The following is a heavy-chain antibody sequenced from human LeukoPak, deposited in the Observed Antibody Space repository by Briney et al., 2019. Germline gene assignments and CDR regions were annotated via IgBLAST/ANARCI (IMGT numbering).Heavy chain of an antibody. CDR2: ISGTSNTI. J-gene: IGHJ4*02. Sequence: ETLSLTCAVYGESFSGYCWSWVRQAPGKGPEWVSFISGTSNTIHYADSVKGRFTISRDNAQNSLYLQMNSLRGEDTAVYYCATSGSYRFDYWGQGTLVTVSS. CDR3: ATSGSYRFDY. V-gene: IGHV3-48*01. CDR1: GESFSGYC. D-gene: IGHD1-26*01.